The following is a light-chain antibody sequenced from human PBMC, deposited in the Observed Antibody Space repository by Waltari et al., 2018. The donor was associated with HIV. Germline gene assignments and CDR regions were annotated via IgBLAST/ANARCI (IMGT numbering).Light chain of an antibody. CDR3: QAWDNSAAWV. Sequence: SYGVTQPPSVSVSPGQTASITCSGDNLGDQYTSWYQQRPRQPPVLVIYQNNKRPAGIPERFSGSNSGNTATLTISGTQAMDEADYYCQAWDNSAAWVFGGGTKLTVL. CDR2: QNN. CDR1: NLGDQY. V-gene: IGLV3-1*01. J-gene: IGLJ3*02.